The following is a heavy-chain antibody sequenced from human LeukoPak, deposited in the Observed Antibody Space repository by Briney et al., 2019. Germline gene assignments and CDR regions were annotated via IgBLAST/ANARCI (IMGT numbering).Heavy chain of an antibody. CDR3: ARDGDCGGDCYHWGPGYGFDL. J-gene: IGHJ5*02. V-gene: IGHV1-69*06. CDR1: GGTFSSYA. Sequence: SVKVSCKASGGTFSSYAISWVRQAPGQGLEWMGGIIPIFGTANYAQKFQGRVTITADKSTSTAYMELSSLRSEDTAVYYCARDGDCGGDCYHWGPGYGFDLWGQGTLVTVSS. D-gene: IGHD2-21*02. CDR2: IIPIFGTA.